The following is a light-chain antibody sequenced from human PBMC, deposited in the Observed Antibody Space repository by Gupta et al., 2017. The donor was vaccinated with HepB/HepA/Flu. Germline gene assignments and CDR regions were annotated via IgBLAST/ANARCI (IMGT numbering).Light chain of an antibody. CDR1: QSLSGSL. J-gene: IGKJ1*01. V-gene: IGKV3-20*01. CDR3: HQYGASPRT. Sequence: EIVLTQSPGTLSLSPGERATLSCRASQSLSGSLLAWYQQKPGQPPRLLIYGASSRANGIPDRFTGSGSGTDFTLTIHRLEPEDFAVYFCHQYGASPRTVGQGTKVEIK. CDR2: GAS.